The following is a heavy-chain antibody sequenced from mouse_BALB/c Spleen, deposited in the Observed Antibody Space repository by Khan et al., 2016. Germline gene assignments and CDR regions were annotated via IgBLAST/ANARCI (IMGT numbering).Heavy chain of an antibody. CDR2: ISTYYGNT. J-gene: IGHJ4*01. CDR1: GYTFTDYA. D-gene: IGHD2-14*01. V-gene: IGHV1S137*01. Sequence: QVQLQQSGPELVRPGVSVKISCKGSGYTFTDYAMHWVKQSHAKSLEWIGVISTYYGNTNYNQKFKGKATMTVDKSSSTAYMELARLTSEDSAIYYCARRDRYDDYYAMDYWGQGTSVTVSS. CDR3: ARRDRYDDYYAMDY.